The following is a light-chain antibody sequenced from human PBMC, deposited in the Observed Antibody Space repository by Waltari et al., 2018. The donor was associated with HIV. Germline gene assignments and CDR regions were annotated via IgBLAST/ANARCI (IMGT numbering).Light chain of an antibody. CDR1: NSDIGTHNY. CDR3: CSYAGSYV. J-gene: IGLJ1*01. CDR2: DVN. Sequence: QSALTQPRSVSGSPGQSVNITCTGSNSDIGTHNYVSWYQHHPGKAPKLLYDVNNRPSGVPDRFSGSKSGNTASLIISGLQPEDEADYYCCSYAGSYVFGTGTKVTVL. V-gene: IGLV2-11*01.